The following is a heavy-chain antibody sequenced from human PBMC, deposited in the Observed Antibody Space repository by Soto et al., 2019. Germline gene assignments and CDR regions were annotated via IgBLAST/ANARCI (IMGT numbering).Heavy chain of an antibody. Sequence: PSETLSLTCAVYGGSFSGYYWSWIRQPPGKGLEWIGEINHSGSTNYNPSLKSRVTISVDTSKNQFYLKLSSVTAADTAVYYCARCRKQKMVKLYYYGMDVWGQGNTVTVSS. CDR2: INHSGST. J-gene: IGHJ6*02. CDR3: ARCRKQKMVKLYYYGMDV. V-gene: IGHV4-34*01. D-gene: IGHD6-13*01. CDR1: GGSFSGYY.